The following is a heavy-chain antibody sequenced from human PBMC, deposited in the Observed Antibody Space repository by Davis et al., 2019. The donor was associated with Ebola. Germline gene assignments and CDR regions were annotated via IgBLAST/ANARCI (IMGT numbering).Heavy chain of an antibody. J-gene: IGHJ4*02. V-gene: IGHV3-48*03. Sequence: GGSLRLSCAASGFTFSSYAMHWVRQAPGKGLEWVSYISSSGSTIYYADSVKGRFTISRENAKNSLNLQMNSLRVEDTAVYYCVVRDERALGYWGQGTLVTVSS. D-gene: IGHD2-8*01. CDR3: VVRDERALGY. CDR1: GFTFSSYA. CDR2: ISSSGSTI.